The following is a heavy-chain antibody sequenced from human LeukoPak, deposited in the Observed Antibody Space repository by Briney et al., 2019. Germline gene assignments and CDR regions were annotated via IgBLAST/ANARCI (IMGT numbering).Heavy chain of an antibody. Sequence: ASVKVSCKAYGYTFTRFGIAWVRQAPGQGLEWLGWISGYNGKANYAQNVQGRVTVTTDTSTSADYMDMRSLSTDAAAIYFYARVPLGSLLRRGPYDFDLWGQGTMVTVSS. CDR1: GYTFTRFG. CDR3: ARVPLGSLLRRGPYDFDL. CDR2: ISGYNGKA. J-gene: IGHJ3*01. V-gene: IGHV1-18*01. D-gene: IGHD1-14*01.